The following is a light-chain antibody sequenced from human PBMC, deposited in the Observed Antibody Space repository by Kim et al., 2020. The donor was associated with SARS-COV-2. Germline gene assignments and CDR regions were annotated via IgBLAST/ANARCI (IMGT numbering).Light chain of an antibody. V-gene: IGKV3-15*01. Sequence: PGESATLSCRASQSVSSNLAWYQQKPGQSPRLLIFDASARATGIPARFSGSGFGTEFTLTISSLQSEDFAVYYCQQYNIWPPNWTFGQGTKVEIK. CDR2: DAS. CDR3: QQYNIWPPNWT. J-gene: IGKJ1*01. CDR1: QSVSSN.